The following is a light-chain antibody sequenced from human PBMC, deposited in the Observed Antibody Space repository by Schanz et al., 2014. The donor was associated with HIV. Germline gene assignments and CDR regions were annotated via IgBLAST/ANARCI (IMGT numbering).Light chain of an antibody. CDR2: GAS. Sequence: EIVLTQSPGTLSMSPGERVTLSCRASQSISTHLAWYQQKPGQAPTLLIYGASKRATGIPDRFSGSGSGTDFTLTITNLQPEDFATYCCQQSYSTMYTFGQGTKLEIK. CDR1: QSISTH. V-gene: IGKV3-11*01. CDR3: QQSYSTMYT. J-gene: IGKJ2*01.